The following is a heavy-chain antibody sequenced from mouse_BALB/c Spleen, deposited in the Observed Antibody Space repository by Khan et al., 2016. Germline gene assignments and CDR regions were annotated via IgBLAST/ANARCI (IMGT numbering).Heavy chain of an antibody. CDR3: ARNWEGWDFDV. D-gene: IGHD4-1*01. CDR1: GYSITSGYY. Sequence: EVQLQESGPGLVKPSQSLSLTCSVTGYSITSGYYWNWIRQFPGNKLEWMGYISYDGSNNYNPSLKNRISITRDTSKNQFFLKLNSVTTEDTATYYCARNWEGWDFDVWGAGTTVTVSS. V-gene: IGHV3-6*02. J-gene: IGHJ1*01. CDR2: ISYDGSN.